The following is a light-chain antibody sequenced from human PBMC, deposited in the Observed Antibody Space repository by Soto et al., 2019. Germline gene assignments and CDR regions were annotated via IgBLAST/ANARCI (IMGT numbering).Light chain of an antibody. J-gene: IGLJ3*02. CDR1: SSNIGSDT. CDR3: ASWDASLNGWV. CDR2: RIN. Sequence: QSVLTQPPSASGTPGPRVTISCSGSSSNIGSDTVNWYQQLPGTAPKLLIHRINQRPSGVPGRVSASKSGTSASLAISGLQSEDEADYYCASWDASLNGWVFGGGTKLTVL. V-gene: IGLV1-44*01.